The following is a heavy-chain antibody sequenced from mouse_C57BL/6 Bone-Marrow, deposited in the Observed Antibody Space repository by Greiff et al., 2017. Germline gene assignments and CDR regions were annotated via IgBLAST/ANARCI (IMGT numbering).Heavy chain of an antibody. V-gene: IGHV1-64*01. Sequence: QVQLQQPGAELVKPGASVKLSCKASGYTFTNYWMHWVKQRPGQGLEWIGMMHPNGGSPAYNEKFKSEATLSVDKSSRTAYMELSSLTSEDSAVYYCARSYAYGGYTMDYWGQGTSVTVSS. J-gene: IGHJ4*01. CDR1: GYTFTNYW. D-gene: IGHD2-2*01. CDR2: MHPNGGSP. CDR3: ARSYAYGGYTMDY.